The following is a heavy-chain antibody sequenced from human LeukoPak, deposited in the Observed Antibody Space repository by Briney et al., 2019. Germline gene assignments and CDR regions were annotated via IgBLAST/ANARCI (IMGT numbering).Heavy chain of an antibody. V-gene: IGHV3-23*01. J-gene: IGHJ4*02. D-gene: IGHD7-27*01. CDR2: TDGGGGST. CDR3: VKDGPDWGSYFDS. Sequence: AGSLRLSCAASTFTFTTYAMSWVRQAQGEGLEWVSATDGGGGSTNYANSVQGRFTISRDNSKSTLDLQMNSLRAEFTAVYYCVKDGPDWGSYFDSWGQGTLVTVSS. CDR1: TFTFTTYA.